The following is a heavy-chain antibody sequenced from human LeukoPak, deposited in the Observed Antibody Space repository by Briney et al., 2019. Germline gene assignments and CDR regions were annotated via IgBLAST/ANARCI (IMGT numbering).Heavy chain of an antibody. CDR2: ISGSCGST. CDR3: AKEEDMIVVVIY. D-gene: IGHD3-22*01. J-gene: IGHJ4*02. Sequence: GGSLRLSCAASGFTFSSYAMSWVRQAPGKGLEWVSAISGSCGSTYYADSVKGRFTISRDNSKNTLYLQMNRLRAEDTAVYYCAKEEDMIVVVIYWGQGTLVTVSS. CDR1: GFTFSSYA. V-gene: IGHV3-23*01.